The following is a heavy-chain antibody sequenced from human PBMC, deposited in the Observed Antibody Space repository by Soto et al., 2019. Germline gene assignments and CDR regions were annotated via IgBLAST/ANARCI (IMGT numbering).Heavy chain of an antibody. CDR1: GGTFSSYA. CDR2: IIPMFSKA. D-gene: IGHD2-2*02. V-gene: IGHV1-69*13. Sequence: ASVKVSCKASGGTFSSYAFSWVRQAPGQGLEWMGGIIPMFSKADSAQKFQDRVTINADESTSTAYMELNSLRSEDTAVYYCATRVVVVQAAINYYYSGMDVWGQGTTVTVSS. J-gene: IGHJ6*02. CDR3: ATRVVVVQAAINYYYSGMDV.